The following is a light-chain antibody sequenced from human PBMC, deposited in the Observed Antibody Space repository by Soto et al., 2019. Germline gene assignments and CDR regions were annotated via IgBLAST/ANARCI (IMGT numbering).Light chain of an antibody. CDR1: QSVSSNY. CDR2: DVS. V-gene: IGKV3-20*01. J-gene: IGKJ1*01. Sequence: DIVLTQSPGTLSLSPGERATLSCRSSQSVSSNYLAWYQQKPDQAPRLVIYDVSGRATGIPDRFSGSGSGTDFTLTISRLEPDDVAVYYCQQYGSSPTFGQGTKVEIK. CDR3: QQYGSSPT.